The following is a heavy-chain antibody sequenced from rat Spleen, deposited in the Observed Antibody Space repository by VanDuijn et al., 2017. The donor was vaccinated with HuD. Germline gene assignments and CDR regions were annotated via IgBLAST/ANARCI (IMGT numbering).Heavy chain of an antibody. Sequence: EVQLVESGGGLVQPGRSMKLSCAASGFTYSNYVMVWVRQAPTKGLEWVAYISTGGGNTYYRDSVKGRFTISRDDAKNTLYLQMDSLRSEDTASYYCTRHHYDGYYHGPVFGVMDAWGQGASVTVSS. J-gene: IGHJ4*01. CDR2: ISTGGGNT. CDR3: TRHHYDGYYHGPVFGVMDA. V-gene: IGHV5-25*01. D-gene: IGHD1-12*03. CDR1: GFTYSNYV.